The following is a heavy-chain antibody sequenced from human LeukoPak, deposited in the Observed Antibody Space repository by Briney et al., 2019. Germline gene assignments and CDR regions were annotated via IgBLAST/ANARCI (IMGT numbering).Heavy chain of an antibody. CDR1: GGSISSYY. CDR3: ARADGYSSSWDWFDP. CDR2: IYTSGST. D-gene: IGHD6-13*01. Sequence: PSETLSLTCTVSGGSISSYYWSWIRQPAGKGLEWIGRIYTSGSTNYNPSLKSRVTISVDTSKNQFSLKLGSVTAADTAVYYCARADGYSSSWDWFDPWGQGTLVTVSS. V-gene: IGHV4-4*07. J-gene: IGHJ5*02.